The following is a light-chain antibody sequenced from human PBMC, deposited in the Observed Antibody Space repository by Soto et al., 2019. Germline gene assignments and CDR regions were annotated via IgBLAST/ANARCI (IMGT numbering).Light chain of an antibody. J-gene: IGLJ2*01. CDR2: LEDSGRY. Sequence: QLVLTQSSSASASLGSSAKLTCTLNSGHSTYTIAWHQQQPGKPPRFLMNLEDSGRYNKGSGVRDRFSGSSSGADRYLTISNLQSEDEADYYCETWDSNIRVFGGGTKLTVL. CDR1: SGHSTYT. CDR3: ETWDSNIRV. V-gene: IGLV4-60*03.